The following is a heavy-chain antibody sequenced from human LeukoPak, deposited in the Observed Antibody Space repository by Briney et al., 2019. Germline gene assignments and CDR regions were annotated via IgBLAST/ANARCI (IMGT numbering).Heavy chain of an antibody. CDR1: GGSISSGDYY. D-gene: IGHD2-2*01. V-gene: IGHV4-30-4*01. CDR3: ARNAARDCTSTACWPRWFDP. CDR2: IHYSGIT. J-gene: IGHJ5*02. Sequence: PSETLSLTCTVSGGSISSGDYYWSWIRQPPGKGLEWIAYIHYSGITSYNTSLKSRVTISVDTSKNQFSLKLNSVTAADTAVYYCARNAARDCTSTACWPRWFDPWGQGTLVTVSS.